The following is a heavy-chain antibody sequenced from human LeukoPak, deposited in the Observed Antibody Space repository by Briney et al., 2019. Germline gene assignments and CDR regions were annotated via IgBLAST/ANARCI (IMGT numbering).Heavy chain of an antibody. CDR2: ISAYNGNT. V-gene: IGHV1-18*01. Sequence: ASVKVSCKASGYTFTSYGISWVRQAPGQGLEWMGWISAYNGNTNYAQKLQGRVTMTTDTSTSTAYMELRSLRSDDTAVYYCARRYSSSWSSLSRFDPWGQGTLVTVSS. J-gene: IGHJ5*02. D-gene: IGHD6-13*01. CDR1: GYTFTSYG. CDR3: ARRYSSSWSSLSRFDP.